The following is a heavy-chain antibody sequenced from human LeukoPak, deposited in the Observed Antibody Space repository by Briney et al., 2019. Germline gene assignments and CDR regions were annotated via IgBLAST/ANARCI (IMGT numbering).Heavy chain of an antibody. J-gene: IGHJ3*01. Sequence: GGSLRLSCAASRFTFSDYYMSWIRQAPGKGLERISYISNNDSTIYYANSVKGRFTISRDNAKNSLCLQMNSLRVEDTAVYYCVGGRLWGQGTMVTVSS. CDR2: ISNNDSTI. CDR1: RFTFSDYY. CDR3: VGGRL. V-gene: IGHV3-11*01.